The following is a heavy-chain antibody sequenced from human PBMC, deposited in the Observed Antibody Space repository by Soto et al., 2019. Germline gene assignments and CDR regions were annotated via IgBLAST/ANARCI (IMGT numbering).Heavy chain of an antibody. Sequence: EVQLVESGGGLVQPGRSLRLSCAASGFTFDDYAMHWVRQAPGKGLEWVSGISWNSGSIGYADSVKGRFTISRDNAKNSLYLQMNSLRAEDTALYYCAKDIKERDDYFWGSYPDAFDIWGQGTMVTVSS. V-gene: IGHV3-9*01. CDR1: GFTFDDYA. J-gene: IGHJ3*02. CDR2: ISWNSGSI. D-gene: IGHD3-16*02. CDR3: AKDIKERDDYFWGSYPDAFDI.